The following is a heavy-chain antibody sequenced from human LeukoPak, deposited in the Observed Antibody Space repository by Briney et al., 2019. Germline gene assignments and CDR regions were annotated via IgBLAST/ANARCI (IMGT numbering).Heavy chain of an antibody. D-gene: IGHD2-21*02. V-gene: IGHV3-66*01. CDR2: IYSGGST. Sequence: GGSLRLSCAASGFTVSSNYMSWVRQAPGKGLEWVSVIYSGGSTYYADSVKGRFTISRDNSKNTLYLQMNSLRAEDTAVYYCARNLIVVVTAKPVEYYGMDVWGQGTTVTVSS. CDR1: GFTVSSNY. CDR3: ARNLIVVVTAKPVEYYGMDV. J-gene: IGHJ6*02.